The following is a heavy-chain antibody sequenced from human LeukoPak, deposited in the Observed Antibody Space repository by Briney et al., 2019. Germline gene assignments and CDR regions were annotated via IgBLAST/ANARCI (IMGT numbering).Heavy chain of an antibody. Sequence: GGSLRLSCAASGFTFSNYGIHWVRQAPGKGLEWVAAISYDESNKYYAESVKGRFTISRDNYKNTLYLQMNSLRAEDTAVYYCAKDRGSGSYPSPLFDYWGRGILVTVSS. J-gene: IGHJ4*02. CDR3: AKDRGSGSYPSPLFDY. CDR1: GFTFSNYG. CDR2: ISYDESNK. D-gene: IGHD3-10*01. V-gene: IGHV3-30*18.